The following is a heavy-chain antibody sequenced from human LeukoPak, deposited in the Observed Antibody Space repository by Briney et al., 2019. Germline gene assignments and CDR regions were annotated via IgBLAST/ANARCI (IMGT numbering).Heavy chain of an antibody. V-gene: IGHV1-2*02. D-gene: IGHD1-1*01. Sequence: GASVKVSCKASGYTFTDNAVHWVRQTPGQGLEWMGWINPNSGGAILAQQFQGRVRMIRDTSISTAYMEVIRLVSDDTAVYYCARERDRTFDFWGQGTLVTVSS. CDR3: ARERDRTFDF. CDR2: INPNSGGA. CDR1: GYTFTDNA. J-gene: IGHJ4*02.